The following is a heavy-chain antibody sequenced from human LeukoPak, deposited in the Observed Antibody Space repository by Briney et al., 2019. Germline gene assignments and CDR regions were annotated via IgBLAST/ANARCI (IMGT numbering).Heavy chain of an antibody. Sequence: PGGSLRLSCAASGFTFSNAWMSWVRQAPGKGLEWVGRIKSKTDGGTTDYAAPVKGRFTISRDDSKNTLYLRMNSLKTEDTAVYYCTAPKAVAVLGYYYGMDVWGKGTTVTVSS. CDR1: GFTFSNAW. D-gene: IGHD6-19*01. CDR2: IKSKTDGGTT. CDR3: TAPKAVAVLGYYYGMDV. J-gene: IGHJ6*04. V-gene: IGHV3-15*01.